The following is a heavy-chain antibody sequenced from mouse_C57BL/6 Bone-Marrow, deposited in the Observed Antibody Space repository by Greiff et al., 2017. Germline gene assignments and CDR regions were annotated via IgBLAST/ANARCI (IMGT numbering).Heavy chain of an antibody. CDR2: IYPRSGNT. CDR1: GYTFTSYG. CDR3: ARRWSTVVGEFAY. Sequence: LQQSGAELARPGASVKLSCKASGYTFTSYGISWVKQRTGQGLEWIGEIYPRSGNTYYNEKFKGKATLTADKSSSTAYMELRSLTSEDSAVYFCARRWSTVVGEFAYWGQGTLVTVSA. J-gene: IGHJ3*01. V-gene: IGHV1-81*01. D-gene: IGHD1-1*01.